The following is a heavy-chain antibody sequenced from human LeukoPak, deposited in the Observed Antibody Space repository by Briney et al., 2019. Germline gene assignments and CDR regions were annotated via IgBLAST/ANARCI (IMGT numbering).Heavy chain of an antibody. Sequence: ASVKVSCKASGYTFTSYGISWVRQAPGQGREWMGWMSAYNGNTNYAQKLQGRVTMTTDTSTSTAYMELRSLRSDDTAVYYCARDGDIVVVPAAIRGWFDPWGQGTLVTVSS. D-gene: IGHD2-2*02. V-gene: IGHV1-18*01. CDR2: MSAYNGNT. CDR3: ARDGDIVVVPAAIRGWFDP. CDR1: GYTFTSYG. J-gene: IGHJ5*02.